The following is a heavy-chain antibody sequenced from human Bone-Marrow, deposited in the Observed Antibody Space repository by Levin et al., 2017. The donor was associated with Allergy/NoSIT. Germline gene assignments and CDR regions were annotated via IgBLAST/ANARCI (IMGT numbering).Heavy chain of an antibody. CDR2: INPNSGGT. D-gene: IGHD4-17*01. Sequence: ASVKVSCKASGYTFTGYYMHWVRQAPGQGLEWMGWINPNSGGTNYAQKFQGRVTMTRDTSISTAYMELSRLRSDDMAVYYCARDVGDIRDDYGDYVLYYYYYMDVWGKGTTVTVSS. V-gene: IGHV1-2*02. CDR1: GYTFTGYY. CDR3: ARDVGDIRDDYGDYVLYYYYYMDV. J-gene: IGHJ6*03.